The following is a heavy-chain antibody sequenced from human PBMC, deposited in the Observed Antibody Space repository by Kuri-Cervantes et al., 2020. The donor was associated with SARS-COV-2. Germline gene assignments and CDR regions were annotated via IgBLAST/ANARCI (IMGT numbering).Heavy chain of an antibody. D-gene: IGHD2-2*02. CDR2: IYYSGST. CDR3: ARRDCSSTSCYNDY. CDR1: GGSISSYY. J-gene: IGHJ4*02. V-gene: IGHV4-59*08. Sequence: ESLKISCTVSGGSISSYYWSWIRQPPGKGLEWIGYIYYSGSTNYNPSLKSRVTISVDTSKNQFSLKLSSVTAADTAVYYCARRDCSSTSCYNDYWGQGTLVTVSS.